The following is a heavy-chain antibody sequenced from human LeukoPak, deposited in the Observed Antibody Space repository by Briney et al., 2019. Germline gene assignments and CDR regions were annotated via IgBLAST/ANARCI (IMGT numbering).Heavy chain of an antibody. J-gene: IGHJ4*02. Sequence: ASVKVSCKASGYSFTSYGISWVRQAPGQGLEWMGWISGYNGDTNYAQNFQGRVTVTTDTSTTTAYMELRSLRSDDTAVYYCARGIAGASDYWGQGTLVTVSS. CDR2: ISGYNGDT. V-gene: IGHV1-18*01. CDR1: GYSFTSYG. CDR3: ARGIAGASDY. D-gene: IGHD1-26*01.